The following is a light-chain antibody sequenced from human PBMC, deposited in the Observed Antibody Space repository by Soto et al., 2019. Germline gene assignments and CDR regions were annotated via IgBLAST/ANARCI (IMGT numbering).Light chain of an antibody. CDR2: KAS. J-gene: IGKJ4*01. Sequence: DIQMTQSPSTLSASVGDRVTITCRASQSISSWLAWYQQKPGEAPKLLIYKASNLESGVPSRFSGSGSGADFTLTISSLQPDDFATYWCQQYSTYPLTFGGGTKVEIK. CDR1: QSISSW. V-gene: IGKV1-5*03. CDR3: QQYSTYPLT.